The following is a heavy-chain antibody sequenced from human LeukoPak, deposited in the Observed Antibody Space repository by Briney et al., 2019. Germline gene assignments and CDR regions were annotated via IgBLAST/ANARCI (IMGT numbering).Heavy chain of an antibody. D-gene: IGHD2-15*01. CDR1: GFTFSTYW. Sequence: GGSLRLSCTVSGFTFSTYWMNWVRQAPGKGLEWVANIKQDGREKYYVDSVKGRFTISRDNAKNSLYLQMNSLGADVTAVYYCARGQGWWPFDDWGKGALVTVSS. CDR2: IKQDGREK. CDR3: ARGQGWWPFDD. V-gene: IGHV3-7*01. J-gene: IGHJ4*02.